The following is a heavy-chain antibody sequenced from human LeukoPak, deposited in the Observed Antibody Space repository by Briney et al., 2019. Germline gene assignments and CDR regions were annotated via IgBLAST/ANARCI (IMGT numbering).Heavy chain of an antibody. Sequence: PSETLSLTCTVSGGSISSYYWGWIRQPPGKGLEWIGSIYYSGSTYYNSSLKSRVTISVDTSKNQFSLKLSSVTAADTAVYYCARLSTVTTRAFDIWGQGTMVSVSS. CDR1: GGSISSYY. CDR3: ARLSTVTTRAFDI. V-gene: IGHV4-39*07. D-gene: IGHD4-17*01. CDR2: IYYSGST. J-gene: IGHJ3*02.